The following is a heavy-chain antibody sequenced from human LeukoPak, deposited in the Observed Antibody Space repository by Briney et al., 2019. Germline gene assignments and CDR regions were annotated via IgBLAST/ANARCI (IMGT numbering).Heavy chain of an antibody. CDR3: ARQSGWYSGSYLFDC. D-gene: IGHD1-26*01. CDR2: IYYSGST. J-gene: IGHJ4*02. V-gene: IGHV4-59*08. CDR1: GGSISSYY. Sequence: SETLSLTCTVSGGSISSYYWSWIRQPPGKGLEWIGYIYYSGSTNYNPSLKSRVTISVDTSKNQFSLKLSSVTAADTAVYYCARQSGWYSGSYLFDCWGQGTLVTVSS.